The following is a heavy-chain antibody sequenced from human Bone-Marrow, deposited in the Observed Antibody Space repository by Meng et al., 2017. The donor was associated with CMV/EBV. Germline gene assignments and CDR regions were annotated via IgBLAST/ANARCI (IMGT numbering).Heavy chain of an antibody. CDR3: AKDPHLITIFGVVIKKSPSNYYGMDV. V-gene: IGHV3-30*04. Sequence: LSLTCAASGFTFSSYAMHWVRQAPGKGLEWVAVISYDGSNKYYADSVKGRFTISRDNSKNTLYPQMNSLRAEDTAVYYCAKDPHLITIFGVVIKKSPSNYYGMDVWGQGTTVTVSS. D-gene: IGHD3-3*01. CDR2: ISYDGSNK. J-gene: IGHJ6*02. CDR1: GFTFSSYA.